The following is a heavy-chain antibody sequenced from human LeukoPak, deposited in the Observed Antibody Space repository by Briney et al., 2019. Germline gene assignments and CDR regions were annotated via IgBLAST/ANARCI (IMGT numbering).Heavy chain of an antibody. V-gene: IGHV4-34*01. Sequence: PSETLSLTCAVYGGSFSGYYWSWIRQPPGKGLEWIGEINHSGSTNYNPSLKRRGTISVDTSKNQFSLKLSSVPAADTAVYYCARVLEYYDFWSGRNDAFDIWGQGTMVTVSS. D-gene: IGHD3-3*01. CDR1: GGSFSGYY. CDR2: INHSGST. CDR3: ARVLEYYDFWSGRNDAFDI. J-gene: IGHJ3*02.